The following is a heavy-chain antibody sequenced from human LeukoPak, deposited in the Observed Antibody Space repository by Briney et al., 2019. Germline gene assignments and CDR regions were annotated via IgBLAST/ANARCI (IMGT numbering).Heavy chain of an antibody. CDR3: ARDRRWLPLRPGWYFDL. V-gene: IGHV4-61*02. J-gene: IGHJ2*01. D-gene: IGHD5-24*01. CDR2: IYTSGST. Sequence: SETLSLTCTVSGGSISSGSYYWSWIRQPAGKGLEWIGRIYTSGSTNYNPSLKSRVTISVDTSKNQFSLKLSSVTAADTAVYYCARDRRWLPLRPGWYFDLWGRGTLVTVSS. CDR1: GGSISSGSYY.